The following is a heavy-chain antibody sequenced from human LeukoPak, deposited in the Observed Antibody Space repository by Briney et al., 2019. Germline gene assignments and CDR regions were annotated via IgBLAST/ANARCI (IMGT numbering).Heavy chain of an antibody. CDR3: AKCARTPEGGSGWCNWFDT. CDR1: ALTFGNYA. J-gene: IGHJ5*02. D-gene: IGHD3-3*01. CDR2: LSSSGGNP. Sequence: GGSLRLFCAPAALTFGNYAMNWVRQAPGKGLEWVSSLSSSGGNPNYADSVKGRFTISRDNSKNTLFLQMNSLRAEDTALYSCAKCARTPEGGSGWCNWFDTWGQGTQVTASS. V-gene: IGHV3-23*01.